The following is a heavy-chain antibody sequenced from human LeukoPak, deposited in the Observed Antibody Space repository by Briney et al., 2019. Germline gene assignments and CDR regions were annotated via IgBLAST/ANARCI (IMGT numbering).Heavy chain of an antibody. CDR3: ARVSWFPGTSYYYMDV. Sequence: SETLSLTCTVSGGSISSGSFYWSWVRQPAGKGLEWIGRIYINGSTNYNPSLKSRVTISVDTSKNQFSLKLSSVTAADTAVYYCARVSWFPGTSYYYMDVWGKGTPVTVSS. CDR1: GGSISSGSFY. D-gene: IGHD1-1*01. V-gene: IGHV4-61*02. CDR2: IYINGST. J-gene: IGHJ6*03.